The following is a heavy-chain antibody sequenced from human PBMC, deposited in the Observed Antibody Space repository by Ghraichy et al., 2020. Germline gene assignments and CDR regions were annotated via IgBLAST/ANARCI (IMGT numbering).Heavy chain of an antibody. D-gene: IGHD1-26*01. CDR3: ARRGRRHSFDP. CDR2: MHYSGIT. J-gene: IGHJ5*02. V-gene: IGHV4-39*01. Sequence: SETLSLTCTVSGGSISTNHDYWAWIRQPPGKGLEWVGSMHYSGITYSNPSLKSRVTISMDTSKNQFFLKLTSVTASDTAVYYCARRGRRHSFDPWGQGTLAIVSS. CDR1: GGSISTNHDY.